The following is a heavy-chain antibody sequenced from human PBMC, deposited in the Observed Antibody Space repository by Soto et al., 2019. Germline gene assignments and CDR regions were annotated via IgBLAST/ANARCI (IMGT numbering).Heavy chain of an antibody. Sequence: ASAKVSCKASGYTFTSYGISWVRQTPGQGLEWMGWISAYNGNTNYAQKLQGRVTMTTDTSTSTAYMELRSLRSDDTAVYYCARDRVAAATYYYGMDVWGQGTTVTVSS. V-gene: IGHV1-18*01. CDR1: GYTFTSYG. D-gene: IGHD6-13*01. CDR3: ARDRVAAATYYYGMDV. J-gene: IGHJ6*02. CDR2: ISAYNGNT.